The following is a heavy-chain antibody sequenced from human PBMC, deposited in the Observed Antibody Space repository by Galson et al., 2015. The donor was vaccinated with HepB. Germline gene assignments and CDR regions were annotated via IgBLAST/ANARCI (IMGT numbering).Heavy chain of an antibody. V-gene: IGHV3-23*01. Sequence: TLRLSCAASGFTFSSFVMSWVRQAPGKGLEWVSAISGSGRSTYYADSVRGRFTISRDNSRNTLYLQMNSLRAEDTAIYYCAKVLSIENYDFWSGYFDYWGQGTLVTVSS. J-gene: IGHJ4*02. D-gene: IGHD3-3*01. CDR3: AKVLSIENYDFWSGYFDY. CDR1: GFTFSSFV. CDR2: ISGSGRST.